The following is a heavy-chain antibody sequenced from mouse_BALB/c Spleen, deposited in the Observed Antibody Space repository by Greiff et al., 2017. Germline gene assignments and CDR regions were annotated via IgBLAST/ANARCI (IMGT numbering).Heavy chain of an antibody. D-gene: IGHD4-1*01. CDR2: IWSGGST. Sequence: QVQLQQSGPGLVQPSQSLSITCTVSGFSLTSYGVHWVRQSPGKGLEWLGVIWSGGSTDYNAAFISRLSISKDNSKSQVFFKMNSLQADDTAIYYCARKGLTGYAMDYWGQGTSVTVSS. V-gene: IGHV2-4-1*01. CDR1: GFSLTSYG. CDR3: ARKGLTGYAMDY. J-gene: IGHJ4*01.